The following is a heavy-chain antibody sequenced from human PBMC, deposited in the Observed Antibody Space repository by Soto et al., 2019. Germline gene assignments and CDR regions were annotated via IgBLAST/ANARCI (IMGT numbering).Heavy chain of an antibody. D-gene: IGHD5-18*01. Sequence: GGSLRLSCAASGFTFSSYDMHWVRQATGKGLEWVSAIGTAGDTYYPGSVKGRFTISRENAKNSLYLQMNSLRAGDTAVYYCARVLGRYSYGYYYYGMDVWGQGTTVTVSS. J-gene: IGHJ6*02. CDR2: IGTAGDT. CDR3: ARVLGRYSYGYYYYGMDV. V-gene: IGHV3-13*01. CDR1: GFTFSSYD.